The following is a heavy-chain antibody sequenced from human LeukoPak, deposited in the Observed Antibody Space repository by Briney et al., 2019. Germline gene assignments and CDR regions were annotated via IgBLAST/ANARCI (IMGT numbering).Heavy chain of an antibody. V-gene: IGHV1-8*03. CDR3: ARGQGSSAEGY. CDR2: VNTKSGNT. J-gene: IGHJ4*02. D-gene: IGHD6-13*01. Sequence: GASVKVSCKASGYTFTRYDINWVRQATGQGLEWLGWVNTKSGNTGSAQNFQGRVTITRDTSINTAYMELSSLTSEDTAVYYCARGQGSSAEGYWGQGTLVTVSS. CDR1: GYTFTRYD.